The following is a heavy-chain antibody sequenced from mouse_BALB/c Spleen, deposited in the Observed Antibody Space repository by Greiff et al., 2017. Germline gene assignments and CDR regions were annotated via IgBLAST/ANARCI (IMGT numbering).Heavy chain of an antibody. CDR3: VRDYGSSLWYFDV. CDR2: IRSKSNNYAT. V-gene: IGHV10-1*02. J-gene: IGHJ1*01. Sequence: EVQGVESGGGLVQPKGSLKLSCAASGFTFNTYAMNWVRQAPGKGLEWVARIRSKSNNYATYYADSVKDRFTISRDDSQSMLYLQMNNLKTEDTAMYYCVRDYGSSLWYFDVWGAGTTVTVSS. CDR1: GFTFNTYA. D-gene: IGHD1-1*01.